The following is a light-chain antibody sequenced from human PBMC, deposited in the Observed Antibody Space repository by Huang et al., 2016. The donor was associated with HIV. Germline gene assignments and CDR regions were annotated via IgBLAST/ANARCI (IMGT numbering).Light chain of an antibody. CDR3: QQYYITPLT. Sequence: DIVMTQSPDSLVVSLGERVTINCQSSQIISYNSNNKHYLAWYQQKPGQPPKLLIYWASTREAGVPDRVTGSGSGTDFTLTISSLQAEDVAVYYCQQYYITPLTFGGGTKVEI. CDR2: WAS. CDR1: QIISYNSNNKHY. J-gene: IGKJ4*01. V-gene: IGKV4-1*01.